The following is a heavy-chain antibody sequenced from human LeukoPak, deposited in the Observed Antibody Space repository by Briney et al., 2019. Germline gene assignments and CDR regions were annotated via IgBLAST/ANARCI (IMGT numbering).Heavy chain of an antibody. Sequence: PSQTPSLTCTVAGGSISGGGYYWSWIRQHPGKGLEWIGYTYYSGSSYNNPALRSRVTTSVDTSKNQFSLKLRSVTAADTAVYFCARARTYGGNSFRLGAEYFQHWGQGTLVTVSS. CDR1: GGSISGGGYY. J-gene: IGHJ1*01. V-gene: IGHV4-31*03. D-gene: IGHD4-23*01. CDR2: TYYSGSS. CDR3: ARARTYGGNSFRLGAEYFQH.